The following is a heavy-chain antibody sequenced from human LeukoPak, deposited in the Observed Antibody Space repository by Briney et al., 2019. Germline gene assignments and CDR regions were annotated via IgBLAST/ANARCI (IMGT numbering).Heavy chain of an antibody. CDR1: GYTFTSYG. J-gene: IGHJ3*02. V-gene: IGHV1-18*01. CDR2: ISAYNGNT. D-gene: IGHD6-13*01. CDR3: ARGLAAAGTDGAFDI. Sequence: ASVKVSCKASGYTFTSYGISWVRQAPGQGLEWMGWISAYNGNTNYAQKLQGRVTMTTDTSTSTAYMELRNLRSDDTAVYYCARGLAAAGTDGAFDIWGQGTMVTVSS.